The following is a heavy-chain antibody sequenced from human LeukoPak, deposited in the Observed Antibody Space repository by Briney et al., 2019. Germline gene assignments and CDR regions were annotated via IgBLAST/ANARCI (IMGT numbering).Heavy chain of an antibody. CDR3: ARDNSAGALDY. CDR2: ISWNSGSI. Sequence: PGGSLRLSCAASGFTFDDYAMHWVRQAPGKGLDWVSGISWNSGSIGYADSVKGRFTISRDNAKNSLYLQMNSLRAEDTALYYCARDNSAGALDYWGQGTLVTVSS. D-gene: IGHD2-21*01. V-gene: IGHV3-9*01. J-gene: IGHJ4*02. CDR1: GFTFDDYA.